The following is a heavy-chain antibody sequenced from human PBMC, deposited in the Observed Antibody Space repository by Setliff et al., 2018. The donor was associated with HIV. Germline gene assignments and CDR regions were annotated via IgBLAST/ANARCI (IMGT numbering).Heavy chain of an antibody. V-gene: IGHV4-38-2*01. Sequence: SETLSLTCAVSGYSISSGYYWGWIRQPPGKGLEWIGSIYHSESTYYNPSLKSRVTISVDTSKNQFSLKLSSVTAADTAVYYCARSGGPTFDPWGQGTLVTVSS. CDR2: IYHSEST. J-gene: IGHJ5*02. CDR1: GYSISSGYY. CDR3: ARSGGPTFDP. D-gene: IGHD3-16*01.